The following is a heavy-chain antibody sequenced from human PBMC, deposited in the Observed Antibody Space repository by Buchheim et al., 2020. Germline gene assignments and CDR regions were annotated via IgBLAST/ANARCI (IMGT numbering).Heavy chain of an antibody. J-gene: IGHJ4*02. CDR3: ASDLNWDIFDH. D-gene: IGHD1/OR15-1a*01. Sequence: EVQLVESGGGLVQPGGSLRLSCAASGFTFSSYVMHWVRQVPGKGLEWASRLSHDGVNPSYADSVKGRFTISRDNAKNTLYLQMNSLRAEDTAVYYCASDLNWDIFDHWGQGTL. CDR2: LSHDGVNP. V-gene: IGHV3-74*01. CDR1: GFTFSSYV.